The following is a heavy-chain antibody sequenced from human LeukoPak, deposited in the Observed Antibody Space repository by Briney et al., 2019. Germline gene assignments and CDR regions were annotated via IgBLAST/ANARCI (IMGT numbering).Heavy chain of an antibody. CDR3: ARRSRVDLADCIAWPFDY. D-gene: IGHD5-12*01. Sequence: SETLSLTCAVYGGSFTAYYWNWIRQPPGKGLQWIGEINHSGSTNYIPSLKSRVTISVDTSKNQFSLKLSSVTAADSGVYYCARRSRVDLADCIAWPFDYWGRGTLVTVSS. J-gene: IGHJ4*02. CDR1: GGSFTAYY. CDR2: INHSGST. V-gene: IGHV4-34*01.